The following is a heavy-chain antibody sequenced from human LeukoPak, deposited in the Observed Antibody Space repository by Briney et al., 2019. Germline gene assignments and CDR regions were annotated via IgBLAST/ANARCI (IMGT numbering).Heavy chain of an antibody. Sequence: GASVKVSCKASGYTFTSYGLSWVRQAPGQGLEWMGWISAYNGNTNYAQKFQGRVTMTTDTSTSTAYMELRSLRSDDTAVYYCAREEGSGWYVNALDIWGQGTMVTVSS. CDR3: AREEGSGWYVNALDI. CDR1: GYTFTSYG. V-gene: IGHV1-18*01. J-gene: IGHJ3*02. D-gene: IGHD6-19*01. CDR2: ISAYNGNT.